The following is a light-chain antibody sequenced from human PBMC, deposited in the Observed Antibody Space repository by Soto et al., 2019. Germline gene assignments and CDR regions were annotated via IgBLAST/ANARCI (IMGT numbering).Light chain of an antibody. CDR1: SSNIGAGYD. CDR3: QSYDSSLSGLYV. Sequence: QPPSVSGAPGQRITISCTGSSSNIGAGYDVHWYRQLPGTAPKLLIFADTKRPSGVPDRFSGSKSGTSASLAITGLQAEDEADYYCQSYDSSLSGLYVFGTGTKVTVL. J-gene: IGLJ1*01. V-gene: IGLV1-40*01. CDR2: ADT.